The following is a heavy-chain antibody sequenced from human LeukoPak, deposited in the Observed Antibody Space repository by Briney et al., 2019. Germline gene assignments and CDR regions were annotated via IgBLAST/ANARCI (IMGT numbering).Heavy chain of an antibody. D-gene: IGHD5-12*01. CDR3: AREDGYSGYDLREGYFDY. J-gene: IGHJ4*02. CDR2: INHSGST. CDR1: GGSFSGYY. Sequence: PSETLSLTCAVYGGSFSGYYWSWIRQPPGKGLEWIGGINHSGSTYCNPSLKSRVTISVDTSKNQFSLKLSSVTAADTAVYYCAREDGYSGYDLREGYFDYWGQGTLVTVSS. V-gene: IGHV4-34*01.